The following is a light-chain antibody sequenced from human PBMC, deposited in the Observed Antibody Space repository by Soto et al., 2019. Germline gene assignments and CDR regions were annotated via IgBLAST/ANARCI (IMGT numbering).Light chain of an antibody. CDR2: EVS. CDR1: SSDVGGYDY. J-gene: IGLJ1*01. V-gene: IGLV2-14*01. Sequence: QSALTQPASVSGSPGQSITISCTGTSSDVGGYDYVSWYQLHPGKAPKLMVFEVSNRPSGVSYRFSGSKSGNTASLTISGLQAEDEADYYCCSLTTSHTYVFGSGTKVTVL. CDR3: CSLTTSHTYV.